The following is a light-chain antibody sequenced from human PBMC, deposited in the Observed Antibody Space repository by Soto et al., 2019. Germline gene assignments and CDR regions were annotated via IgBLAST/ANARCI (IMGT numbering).Light chain of an antibody. J-gene: IGKJ1*01. CDR1: QSISSW. Sequence: DIQMTQSPSTLSASVGDRVTITCRASQSISSWLAWYQQKPGKAPKLLIYKASSLEGGVPSRFSGSGSGTEFSLTISSLQPDDFGTYYCQHYNSYSEAFGQGTKVDIK. CDR2: KAS. CDR3: QHYNSYSEA. V-gene: IGKV1-5*03.